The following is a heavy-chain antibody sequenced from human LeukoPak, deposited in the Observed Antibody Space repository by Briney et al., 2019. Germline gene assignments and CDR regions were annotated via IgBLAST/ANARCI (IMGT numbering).Heavy chain of an antibody. J-gene: IGHJ4*02. Sequence: ASVKVSCKASGYTFTNYYMHWVRQAPGQGLEWMGIINPHGGSTSYAQKFQGRVTMSVDTSKNQFSLKLSSVTAADTAVYYCARSPDYDILTGYPSGFDYWGQGTLVTVSS. CDR3: ARSPDYDILTGYPSGFDY. D-gene: IGHD3-9*01. V-gene: IGHV1-46*01. CDR2: INPHGGST. CDR1: GYTFTNYY.